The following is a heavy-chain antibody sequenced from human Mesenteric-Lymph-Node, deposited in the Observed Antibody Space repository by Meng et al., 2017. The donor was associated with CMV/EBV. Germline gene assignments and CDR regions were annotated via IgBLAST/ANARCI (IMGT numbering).Heavy chain of an antibody. CDR3: ASSGTTSWFDP. CDR1: GYTFTGYY. J-gene: IGHJ5*02. D-gene: IGHD1-7*01. Sequence: SCKASGYTFTGYYRHWVRQAPGQGLEWMGWINPNSGGTNCAQKFQGRVTMTRDTSISTAYMELSRLRSDDTAVYYCASSGTTSWFDPWGQGTLVTVSS. CDR2: INPNSGGT. V-gene: IGHV1-2*02.